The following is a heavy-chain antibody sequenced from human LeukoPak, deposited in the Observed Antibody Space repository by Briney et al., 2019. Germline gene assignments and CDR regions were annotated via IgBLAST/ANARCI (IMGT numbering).Heavy chain of an antibody. V-gene: IGHV3-49*04. CDR3: TWLLWFGELQY. CDR1: GFTFCDYA. CDR2: IRSKAYGGTT. Sequence: GGSLRLSCTASGFTFCDYAMSWVRQAPGKGLEWVGFIRSKAYGGTTEYAASVKGRFTISRDDSKSIAYLQMNSLKTEDTAVYYCTWLLWFGELQYWGQGTLVTVSS. J-gene: IGHJ4*02. D-gene: IGHD3-10*01.